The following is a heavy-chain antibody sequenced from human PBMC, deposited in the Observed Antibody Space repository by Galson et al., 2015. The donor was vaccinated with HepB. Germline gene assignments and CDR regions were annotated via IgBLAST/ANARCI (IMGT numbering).Heavy chain of an antibody. Sequence: SLRLSCAASGFTFSNAWMSWVRQAPGKGLEWVGRIKSKTDGGTTDYTAPVKGRFTISRDDSKNTLYLQMNSLKTEDTAVYYCTTDWGSGWYSYFDYWGQGTLVTVSS. CDR1: GFTFSNAW. V-gene: IGHV3-15*01. CDR2: IKSKTDGGTT. CDR3: TTDWGSGWYSYFDY. J-gene: IGHJ4*02. D-gene: IGHD6-19*01.